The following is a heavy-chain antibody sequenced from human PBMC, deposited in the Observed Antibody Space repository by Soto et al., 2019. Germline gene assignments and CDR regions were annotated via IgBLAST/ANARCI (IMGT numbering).Heavy chain of an antibody. J-gene: IGHJ4*02. CDR1: GFTVSSNY. Sequence: GGSLRLSCAASGFTVSSNYMSWVRQAPGKGLEWVSVIYSGGSTYYADSVKGRFTISRDNSKNTLYLQMNSLRAEDTAVYYCARESHTRDGYKQAGYYFDYWGQGT. V-gene: IGHV3-53*01. CDR3: ARESHTRDGYKQAGYYFDY. D-gene: IGHD5-12*01. CDR2: IYSGGST.